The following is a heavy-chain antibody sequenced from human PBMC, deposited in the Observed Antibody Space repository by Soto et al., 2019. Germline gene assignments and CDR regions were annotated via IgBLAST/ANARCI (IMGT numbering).Heavy chain of an antibody. D-gene: IGHD2-21*02. CDR3: ARAFGGNSPFFDY. V-gene: IGHV3-48*03. J-gene: IGHJ4*02. CDR1: GFTFSNYE. Sequence: EVQLVESGGGLVQPGGSLRLSCAASGFTFSNYEMNWVRQAPGKGLEWVSYISGRGSTMTYADSVKGRFTISRDNAKNSLYLQMNSLRAEDTAVYYCARAFGGNSPFFDYWGQGTLVTVSS. CDR2: ISGRGSTM.